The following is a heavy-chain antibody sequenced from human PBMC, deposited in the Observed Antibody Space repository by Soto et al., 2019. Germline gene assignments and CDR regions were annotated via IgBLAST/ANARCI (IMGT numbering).Heavy chain of an antibody. Sequence: QVQLQESGPGLVKPSQTLSLTCTVSGGSISSGDYYWSWIRQPPGKGLEWIGYIYYSGSTYYNPSLKSRVTISVDTSKNQFSLKLSSVTAADTAVYYWARSIDYVWGSYRYTGAGHAFDIWGQGTMVTVSS. J-gene: IGHJ3*02. CDR3: ARSIDYVWGSYRYTGAGHAFDI. CDR1: GGSISSGDYY. CDR2: IYYSGST. V-gene: IGHV4-30-4*01. D-gene: IGHD3-16*02.